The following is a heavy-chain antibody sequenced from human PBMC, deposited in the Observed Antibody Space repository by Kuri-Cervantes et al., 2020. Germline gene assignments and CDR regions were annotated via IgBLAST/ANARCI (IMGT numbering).Heavy chain of an antibody. D-gene: IGHD2-2*01. V-gene: IGHV1-2*02. CDR1: GYTFTGYY. CDR2: INPNSGGT. J-gene: IGHJ4*01. CDR3: ARDGVPAAMSLDY. Sequence: ASVKVSCKASGYTFTGYYMHWVRQAPGQGLEWMGWINPNSGGTNYAQKFQGRVTMTRDTSISTAYMELSRLRSDDTAVYYCARDGVPAAMSLDYWGHGTLVTVSS.